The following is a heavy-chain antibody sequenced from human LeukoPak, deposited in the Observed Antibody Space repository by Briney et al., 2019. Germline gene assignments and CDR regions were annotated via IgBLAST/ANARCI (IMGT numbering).Heavy chain of an antibody. D-gene: IGHD3-16*01. J-gene: IGHJ5*02. Sequence: ASVKVSCKASGYSFIDYVIHWVRQAPGQGLECMGWINPNTGDTRYVQKFQGRVTMTRDTSISTVYMDLSGLNSDDTAMYFCVRDVIMGDEQGWFDPWGQGTLVTVST. CDR3: VRDVIMGDEQGWFDP. CDR1: GYSFIDYV. V-gene: IGHV1-2*02. CDR2: INPNTGDT.